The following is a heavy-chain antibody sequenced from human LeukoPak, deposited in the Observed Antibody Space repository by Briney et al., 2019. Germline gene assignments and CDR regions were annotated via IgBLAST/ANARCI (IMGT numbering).Heavy chain of an antibody. Sequence: SETLSLTCTVSGGSISSGDYYWSWIRQPPGKGLEWIGYIYYSGSTYYNPSLKSRVTISVDTSKNQFSLKLSSVTAADTAVYYCAREVVTGTTAYYYYMDVWGEGTTVTVSS. V-gene: IGHV4-30-4*08. CDR2: IYYSGST. CDR3: AREVVTGTTAYYYYMDV. J-gene: IGHJ6*03. CDR1: GGSISSGDYY. D-gene: IGHD1-7*01.